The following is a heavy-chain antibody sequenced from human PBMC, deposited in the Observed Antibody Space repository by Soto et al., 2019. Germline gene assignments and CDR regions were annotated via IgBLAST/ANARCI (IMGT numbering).Heavy chain of an antibody. CDR1: GFTFTSSA. J-gene: IGHJ6*03. D-gene: IGHD7-27*01. CDR2: IVVGSGNT. V-gene: IGHV1-58*02. CDR3: AASTYSSKLGGPYYYYYYMDV. Sequence: SVKVSCKASGFTFTSSAMQWVRQARGQRLEWIGWIVVGSGNTNYEQKFQERVTITRDMSTSTANKKLSSLRSEDTAVYYCAASTYSSKLGGPYYYYYYMDVWGKGTTVTVSS.